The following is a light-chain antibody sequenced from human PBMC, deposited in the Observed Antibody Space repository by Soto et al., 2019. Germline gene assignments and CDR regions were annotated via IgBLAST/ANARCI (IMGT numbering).Light chain of an antibody. CDR2: RNS. J-gene: IGLJ2*01. CDR3: AAWDDSLSGVV. V-gene: IGLV1-47*01. CDR1: SSNIGSNY. Sequence: QSALTQPPPAFGSPGQGVTLSCFGRSSNIGSNYGYWYQQLPGTVPQLLVYRNSERPSGVPDRFSGSKSGTSASLAISGLRSEDEADYYCAAWDDSLSGVVFGGGTKVTVL.